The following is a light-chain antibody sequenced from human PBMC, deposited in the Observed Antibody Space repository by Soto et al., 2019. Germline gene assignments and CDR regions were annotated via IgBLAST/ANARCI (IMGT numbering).Light chain of an antibody. CDR2: EVN. J-gene: IGLJ2*01. Sequence: QSVLTQPASVSGSPGQSITISCTGSSSDIGSYDFVSWYQQYPGKAPKLAIFEVNKRHSEISDRFSGAKAGNTASLTISGLQADDEAVYYCCAYAGSSTLVFGGGTQLTVL. CDR3: CAYAGSSTLV. V-gene: IGLV2-23*02. CDR1: SSDIGSYDF.